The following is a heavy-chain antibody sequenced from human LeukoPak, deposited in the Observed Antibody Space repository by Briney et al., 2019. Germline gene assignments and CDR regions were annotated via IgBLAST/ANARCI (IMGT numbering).Heavy chain of an antibody. Sequence: GASVKVSCKASGGTFSSYAISWVRQAPGQGLEWMGRIIPIFGTANYAQKLQGRFTITTDESTSTAYMELSSLRSEDTAVYYCARSLIYDSSGYFDYWGQGTLVTVSS. D-gene: IGHD3-22*01. CDR3: ARSLIYDSSGYFDY. CDR1: GGTFSSYA. J-gene: IGHJ4*02. V-gene: IGHV1-69*05. CDR2: IIPIFGTA.